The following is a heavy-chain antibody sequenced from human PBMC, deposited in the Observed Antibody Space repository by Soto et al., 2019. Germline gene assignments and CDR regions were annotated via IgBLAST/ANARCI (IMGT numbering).Heavy chain of an antibody. CDR3: ARDPRRGSYYGDHFDY. CDR2: INPNSGGT. J-gene: IGHJ4*02. D-gene: IGHD1-26*01. Sequence: QVQLVQSGAEVKKPGASVKVSCKASGYTFTGYYMHWVRQAPGQGLEGMGWINPNSGGTNYAQKFQGRVTMTRDTSISTAYMELSRLRSDDTAVYYCARDPRRGSYYGDHFDYWGQGTLVTVSS. V-gene: IGHV1-2*02. CDR1: GYTFTGYY.